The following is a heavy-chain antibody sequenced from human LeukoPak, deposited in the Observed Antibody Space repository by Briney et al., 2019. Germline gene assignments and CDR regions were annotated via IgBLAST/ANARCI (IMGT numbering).Heavy chain of an antibody. J-gene: IGHJ6*03. Sequence: PGGSLRLSCAASGFTFSSYWMSWVRQAPGKGLEWVANIKQDGSEKYYVDSVKGRFTISRDNAKNSLYLQMNSLRAEDTAVYYCAKSSSTSCYSCMDVWGKGTTVTISS. CDR3: AKSSSTSCYSCMDV. CDR1: GFTFSSYW. CDR2: IKQDGSEK. V-gene: IGHV3-7*01. D-gene: IGHD2-2*01.